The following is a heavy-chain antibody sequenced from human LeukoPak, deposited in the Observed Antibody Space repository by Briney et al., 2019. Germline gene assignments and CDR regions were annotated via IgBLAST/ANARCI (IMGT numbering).Heavy chain of an antibody. CDR3: AKDNPLPL. CDR2: IKQDGTKT. J-gene: IGHJ4*02. Sequence: GGSLRLSCAAPGFTFTSSWMSWVRKAPGKGLEWVANIKQDGTKTYYVDSVKGRFTISRDNAKDSVYLQMNSLRAEDTAVYFCAKDNPLPLWGQGTLVSVSS. CDR1: GFTFTSSW. D-gene: IGHD1-14*01. V-gene: IGHV3-7*04.